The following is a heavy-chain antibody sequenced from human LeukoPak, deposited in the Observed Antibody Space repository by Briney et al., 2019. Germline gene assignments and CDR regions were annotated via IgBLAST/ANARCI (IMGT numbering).Heavy chain of an antibody. CDR1: GGSISSYY. CDR3: ARDFGYSSSWYSNYYGMDV. CDR2: IYYSGST. J-gene: IGHJ6*02. V-gene: IGHV4-59*01. D-gene: IGHD6-13*01. Sequence: SETLSLTCTVSGGSISSYYWSWIRQPPGKGLEWVGYIYYSGSTNYNPSLKSRVTISVDTSKNQFSLKLSSVTAADTAVYYCARDFGYSSSWYSNYYGMDVWGQGTTVTVSS.